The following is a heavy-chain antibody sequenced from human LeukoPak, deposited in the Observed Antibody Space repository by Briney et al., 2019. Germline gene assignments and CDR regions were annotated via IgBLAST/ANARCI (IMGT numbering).Heavy chain of an antibody. V-gene: IGHV1-2*02. CDR1: GYTFTGYY. CDR2: INPNSDGS. D-gene: IGHD6-13*01. Sequence: ASVKVSCKASGYTFTGYYIHWVRQAPGQRLVWMGWINPNSDGSNYAQKFQGRVTMTRDTSISTAYMELTRLTSDDTAMYYCARAGQQLVQYSWFDPWGQGTLVTVSS. J-gene: IGHJ5*02. CDR3: ARAGQQLVQYSWFDP.